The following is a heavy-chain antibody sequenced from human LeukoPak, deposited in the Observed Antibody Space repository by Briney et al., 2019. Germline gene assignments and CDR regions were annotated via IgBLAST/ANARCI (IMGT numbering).Heavy chain of an antibody. CDR2: LKSKIDGGAT. V-gene: IGHV3-15*05. CDR3: TTHLQYGGNSG. D-gene: IGHD4-23*01. Sequence: PGGSLRLSCAASGFTVSNAWMNWVRQAPGKGLEWLGRLKSKIDGGATDYAAPVKGRFTISRDDSKNTLYLQLNGLRTEDTAVYYCTTHLQYGGNSGWGQGTLVTVSS. CDR1: GFTVSNAW. J-gene: IGHJ4*02.